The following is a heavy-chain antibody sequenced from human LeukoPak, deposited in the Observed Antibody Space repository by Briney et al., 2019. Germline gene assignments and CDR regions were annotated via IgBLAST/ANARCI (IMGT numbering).Heavy chain of an antibody. Sequence: GASVKVSCKASGYTLTGYYMHWVRQAPGQGLEWMGWINPNSGGTNYAQKFQGRVTMTRDTSISTAYMELRSLRSDDTAVYYCARVWDSSGAFDYWGQGTLVTVSS. CDR3: ARVWDSSGAFDY. J-gene: IGHJ4*02. V-gene: IGHV1-2*02. D-gene: IGHD3-22*01. CDR2: INPNSGGT. CDR1: GYTLTGYY.